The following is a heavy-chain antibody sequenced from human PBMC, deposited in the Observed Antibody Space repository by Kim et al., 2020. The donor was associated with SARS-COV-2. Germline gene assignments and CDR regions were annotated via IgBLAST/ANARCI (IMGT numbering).Heavy chain of an antibody. J-gene: IGHJ5*02. V-gene: IGHV4-34*01. CDR3: ARGRSGVSGWRQLGYNWFDP. D-gene: IGHD6-19*01. Sequence: RVTISVDTSKNQFSLKLSSVTAADTAVYYCARGRSGVSGWRQLGYNWFDPWGQGTLVTVSS.